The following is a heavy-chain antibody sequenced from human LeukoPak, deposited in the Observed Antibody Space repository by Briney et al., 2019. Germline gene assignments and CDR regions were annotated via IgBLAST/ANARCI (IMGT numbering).Heavy chain of an antibody. Sequence: PGGSLRLSCAAAGFTFSGSAMHWVRQASGEGLGWVGRMRSKANSYATESAASVKGRFTISRDDSKNTEYLQMNSLKTEDTAVYYCTRGDDFWSGYYKYYWGQGTLVTVSS. V-gene: IGHV3-73*01. CDR3: TRGDDFWSGYYKYY. CDR2: MRSKANSYAT. CDR1: GFTFSGSA. J-gene: IGHJ4*02. D-gene: IGHD3-3*01.